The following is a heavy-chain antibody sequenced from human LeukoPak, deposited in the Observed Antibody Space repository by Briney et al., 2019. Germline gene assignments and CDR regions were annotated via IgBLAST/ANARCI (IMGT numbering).Heavy chain of an antibody. Sequence: SETLSLTCTVSSGSINNALYYWAWIRQTPEQQLEWMGSVSHDGITNYSPSLGGRVSLSADTSKNAFFMEVHSVTAADSAIYYCARHTIFCSFINCSPFDPWGQGTLVTVSS. V-gene: IGHV4-39*01. J-gene: IGHJ5*02. D-gene: IGHD3-3*01. CDR3: ARHTIFCSFINCSPFDP. CDR2: VSHDGIT. CDR1: SGSINNALYY.